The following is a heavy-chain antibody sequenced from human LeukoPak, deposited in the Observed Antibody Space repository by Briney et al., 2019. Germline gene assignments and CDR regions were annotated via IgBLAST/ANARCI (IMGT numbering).Heavy chain of an antibody. V-gene: IGHV4-4*07. D-gene: IGHD4-17*01. CDR3: AGDSDTVTTPGGTFDY. Sequence: PSETLSLTCTVSGGSISIYYWSWIRHPAEKGLEWMGRIYTSGSTNYNPPLKSRVTMSVDTSKNQFSLKLSSVTAADTAVYYCAGDSDTVTTPGGTFDYWGQGTLVTVSS. J-gene: IGHJ4*02. CDR2: IYTSGST. CDR1: GGSISIYY.